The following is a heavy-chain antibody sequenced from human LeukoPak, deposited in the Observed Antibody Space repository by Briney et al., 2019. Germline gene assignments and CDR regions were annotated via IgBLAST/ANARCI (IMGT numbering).Heavy chain of an antibody. CDR1: GFTFSSYS. CDR3: AREGDIAAALQH. Sequence: GGSLRLSCAASGFTFSSYSMNWVRQAPGKGLEWVSSISSSSSYIYYADSVKGRFTISRDNAKNSLYLQMNSLRAEDTAVYYCAREGDIAAALQHWGQGTLVTVSS. D-gene: IGHD6-13*01. V-gene: IGHV3-21*01. J-gene: IGHJ1*01. CDR2: ISSSSSYI.